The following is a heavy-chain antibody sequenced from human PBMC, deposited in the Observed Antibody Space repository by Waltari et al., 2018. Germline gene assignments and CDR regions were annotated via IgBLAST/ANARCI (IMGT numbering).Heavy chain of an antibody. Sequence: EVQLVESGGGLVQPGGSLRLSCAASGFTFSSYWMSWVRQAPGKGLEGVANIKQDGSEKYYVESVKGRFTISRDNAKNALYLQMNSLRAEDTAVYYCARVDRDTDSPYYYGMDVWGQGTTVTVSS. V-gene: IGHV3-7*01. CDR2: IKQDGSEK. D-gene: IGHD5-18*01. CDR3: ARVDRDTDSPYYYGMDV. CDR1: GFTFSSYW. J-gene: IGHJ6*02.